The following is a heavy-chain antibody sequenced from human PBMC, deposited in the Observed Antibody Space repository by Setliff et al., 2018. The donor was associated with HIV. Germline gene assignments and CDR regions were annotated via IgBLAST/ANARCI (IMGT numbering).Heavy chain of an antibody. CDR1: GFSFSDYY. Sequence: LRLSCAASGFSFSDYYMTWVRQAPGRGLEWVSYITSSGTTTLYGDSMRGRFTASRDNAESSMYLQMNNLRAEDTAVYYCAIIRVNGSPYWGQGTPVTSPQ. CDR2: ITSSGTTT. J-gene: IGHJ4*02. CDR3: AIIRVNGSPY. V-gene: IGHV3-11*04. D-gene: IGHD3-10*01.